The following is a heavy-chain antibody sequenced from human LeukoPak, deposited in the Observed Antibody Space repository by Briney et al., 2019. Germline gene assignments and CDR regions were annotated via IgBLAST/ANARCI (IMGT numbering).Heavy chain of an antibody. D-gene: IGHD4-23*01. CDR2: IYYSGST. CDR1: GGSISSYY. J-gene: IGHJ4*02. V-gene: IGHV4-59*01. CDR3: ARVGGGLITFFDY. Sequence: PSETLSLTCTVSGGSISSYYWSWIRQPPGEGLEWIGYIYYSGSTNYNPSLKSRVTISVDTSKNQFSLKLSSVTAADTAVYYCARVGGGLITFFDYWGQGTLVTVSS.